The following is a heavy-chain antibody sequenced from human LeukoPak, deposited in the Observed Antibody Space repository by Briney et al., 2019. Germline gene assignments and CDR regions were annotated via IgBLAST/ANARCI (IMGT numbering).Heavy chain of an antibody. D-gene: IGHD5-18*01. CDR3: ARDPGGYTRSGYYYYGMDV. Sequence: GGSLRLPCAASGFTFSSYSMNWVRQAPGKGLEWVSSISSSSSYIYYADSVKGRFTISRDNAKNSLYLQMNSLRAEDTAVYYCARDPGGYTRSGYYYYGMDVWGQGTTVTVSS. V-gene: IGHV3-21*01. J-gene: IGHJ6*02. CDR1: GFTFSSYS. CDR2: ISSSSSYI.